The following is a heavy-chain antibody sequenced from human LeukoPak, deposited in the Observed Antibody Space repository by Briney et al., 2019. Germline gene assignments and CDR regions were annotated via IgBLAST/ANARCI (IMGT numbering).Heavy chain of an antibody. CDR1: GGSISSYY. CDR2: IFYNGST. CDR3: ARRPNWGPVFDY. Sequence: PSETLSVTCTVSGGSISSYYWGWIRQPPGKGLEWIGYIFYNGSTNYNPSLKSRVTISIDTSKNQFSLNLSSVTAADTAVYYCARRPNWGPVFDYWGQGTLVTVSS. V-gene: IGHV4-59*01. J-gene: IGHJ4*02. D-gene: IGHD7-27*01.